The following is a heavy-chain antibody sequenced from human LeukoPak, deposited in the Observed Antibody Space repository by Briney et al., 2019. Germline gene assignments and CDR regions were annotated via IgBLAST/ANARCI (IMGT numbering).Heavy chain of an antibody. CDR2: VNHSGYT. Sequence: PSETLSLTCDVSGVSFSTYYWSWIRQSPEKGLEWIGEVNHSGYTNYNPSLKGRVTISVDPSKNQLSLKRSSVTAADTAVYYCARQLYGSDYWGQGTLVTVSS. D-gene: IGHD4-17*01. V-gene: IGHV4-34*01. CDR1: GVSFSTYY. J-gene: IGHJ4*02. CDR3: ARQLYGSDY.